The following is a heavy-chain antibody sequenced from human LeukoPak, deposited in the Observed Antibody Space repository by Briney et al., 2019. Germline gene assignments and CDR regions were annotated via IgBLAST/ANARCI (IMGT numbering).Heavy chain of an antibody. V-gene: IGHV1-69*13. CDR3: ARGGITMVRGVPEFDAFDI. Sequence: ASVKVSCKASGGTFSSYAISWVRQAPGQGLEWMGGIIPIFGTANYAQKFQGRVTVTADESTSTAYMELSSLRSEDTAVYYCARGGITMVRGVPEFDAFDIWGQGTMVTVSS. CDR1: GGTFSSYA. CDR2: IIPIFGTA. D-gene: IGHD3-10*01. J-gene: IGHJ3*02.